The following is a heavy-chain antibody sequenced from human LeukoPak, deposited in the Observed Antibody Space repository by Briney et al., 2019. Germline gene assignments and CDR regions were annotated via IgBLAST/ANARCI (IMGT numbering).Heavy chain of an antibody. J-gene: IGHJ6*03. D-gene: IGHD2-15*01. Sequence: GGSLRLSCAASGFTLRNYGMNCVRQAPGRGLEWVSGISGSGGSTYYADSVKGRFTISRDNSRNTLYLQMNGLTVEDTAVYYCAKEGFVVVVGASHNYCYYMDVWGKGTTVTVSS. CDR2: ISGSGGST. V-gene: IGHV3-23*01. CDR1: GFTLRNYG. CDR3: AKEGFVVVVGASHNYCYYMDV.